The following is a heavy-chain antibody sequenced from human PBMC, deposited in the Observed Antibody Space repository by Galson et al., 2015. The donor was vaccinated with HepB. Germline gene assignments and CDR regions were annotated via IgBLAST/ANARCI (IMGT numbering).Heavy chain of an antibody. J-gene: IGHJ4*02. D-gene: IGHD3-10*01. CDR3: ARGGEDFDY. CDR1: GDSVSSNSAA. CDR2: TYYRSKWYN. V-gene: IGHV6-1*01. Sequence: CAISGDSVSSNSAAWNWIRQPPSRGLEWLGRTYYRSKWYNNYAVSVKSRITINPDTSKNQFSLQLNSVTPEDTAVYYCARGGEDFDYWGRGTLVTVSS.